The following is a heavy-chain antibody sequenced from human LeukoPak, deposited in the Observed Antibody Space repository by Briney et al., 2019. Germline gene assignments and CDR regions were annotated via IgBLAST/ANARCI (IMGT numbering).Heavy chain of an antibody. CDR1: GGSISSYY. Sequence: SETLSLTCTVSGGSISSYYWSWIRQPPGKGLEWIGYIYYSGSTNYNPSLKSRVTISVDTSKNQFSLKLSSVTAADTAVYYCARGGGSSWYFSWFDPWGQGTLVTVSS. V-gene: IGHV4-59*12. CDR3: ARGGGSSWYFSWFDP. J-gene: IGHJ5*02. D-gene: IGHD6-13*01. CDR2: IYYSGST.